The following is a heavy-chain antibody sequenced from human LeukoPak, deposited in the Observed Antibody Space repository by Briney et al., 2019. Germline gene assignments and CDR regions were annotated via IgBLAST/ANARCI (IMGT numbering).Heavy chain of an antibody. Sequence: QPGGSLRLSCAASGFTFSSYAMSWVRQAPGKGLEWVSAISGSGGSTYYADSVKGRFTISRDNSKKTLYLQMNSLRAEDTAVYYCAKGLRRLIVGTTDHYFDYWGQGTLVTVSS. V-gene: IGHV3-23*01. J-gene: IGHJ4*02. CDR1: GFTFSSYA. D-gene: IGHD1-26*01. CDR2: ISGSGGST. CDR3: AKGLRRLIVGTTDHYFDY.